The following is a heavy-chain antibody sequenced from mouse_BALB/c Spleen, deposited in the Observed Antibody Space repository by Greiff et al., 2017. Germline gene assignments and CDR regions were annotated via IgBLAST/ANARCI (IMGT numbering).Heavy chain of an antibody. CDR1: GFAFSSYD. Sequence: DVHLVESGGGLVKPGGSLKLSCAASGFAFSSYDMSWVRQTPEKRLEWVAYISSGGGSTYYPDTVKGRFTISRDNAKNTLYLQMSSLKSEDTAMYYCARHDDGPFDYWGQGTTLTVSS. D-gene: IGHD2-3*01. V-gene: IGHV5-12-1*01. J-gene: IGHJ2*01. CDR3: ARHDDGPFDY. CDR2: ISSGGGST.